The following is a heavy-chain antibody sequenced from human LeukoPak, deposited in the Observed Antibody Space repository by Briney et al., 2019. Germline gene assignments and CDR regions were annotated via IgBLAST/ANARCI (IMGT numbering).Heavy chain of an antibody. J-gene: IGHJ4*02. Sequence: ASVKVSCKASDYTFSIYDISWVRQAPGQGLEWMGWISVYNGNTNYAQKFQGRVTMTTDTSASTAYMELRSLRSDDTAVNYCARMGYSSAWYLSYWGQGTLVTVSS. CDR2: ISVYNGNT. D-gene: IGHD6-19*01. CDR3: ARMGYSSAWYLSY. CDR1: DYTFSIYD. V-gene: IGHV1-18*01.